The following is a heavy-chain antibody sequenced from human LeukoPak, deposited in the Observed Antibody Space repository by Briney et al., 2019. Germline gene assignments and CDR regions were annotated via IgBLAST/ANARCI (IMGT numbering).Heavy chain of an antibody. CDR3: ARVAPYSGYESVDY. Sequence: PSETLSLTCTVSGGSISSGSYYWSWIRQPAGRGLEWIGRIYTSGSTNYNPSLKSRVTISVDTSKNQFSLKLSSVTAADTAVYYCARVAPYSGYESVDYWGQGTLVTVSS. J-gene: IGHJ4*02. CDR1: GGSISSGSYY. D-gene: IGHD5-12*01. CDR2: IYTSGST. V-gene: IGHV4-61*02.